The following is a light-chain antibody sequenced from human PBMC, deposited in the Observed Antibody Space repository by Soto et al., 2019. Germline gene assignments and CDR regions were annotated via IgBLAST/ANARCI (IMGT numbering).Light chain of an antibody. CDR2: EVT. CDR1: RSDVGGYNH. V-gene: IGLV2-8*01. Sequence: QSVLTQPPSASGSPGQSVTISCTGTRSDVGGYNHVSWYQQHPGKAPKVAIYEVTKRPSGVPDRFSGSKSGNTASLTVSGLQAEYEADYYCSSYATGDHYVFGIGTKLTVL. J-gene: IGLJ1*01. CDR3: SSYATGDHYV.